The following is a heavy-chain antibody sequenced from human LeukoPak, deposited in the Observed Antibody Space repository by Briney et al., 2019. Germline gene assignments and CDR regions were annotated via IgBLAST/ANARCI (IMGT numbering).Heavy chain of an antibody. J-gene: IGHJ4*02. CDR3: ARSSGFDY. Sequence: GGSLRLSCAASGFTFSTYWMHWVRQAPGEGLVWVSRINTDGSSIYYTDSVKGRFTISRDNAKNTLYLQMNSLRAEDTAVYYCARSSGFDYWGQGTLVTVSS. D-gene: IGHD3-22*01. CDR2: INTDGSSI. CDR1: GFTFSTYW. V-gene: IGHV3-74*01.